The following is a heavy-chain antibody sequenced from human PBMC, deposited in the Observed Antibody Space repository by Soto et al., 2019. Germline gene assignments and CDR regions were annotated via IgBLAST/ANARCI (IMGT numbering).Heavy chain of an antibody. CDR2: IDHNGHT. J-gene: IGHJ4*02. CDR1: GGSFSGYC. Sequence: QVQLQQWGAGLLKPSETLSLTCAVYGGSFSGYCWSWIRQPPGKGREWIGEIDHNGHTNYNPSLKSRVTIPLDKSKNQFALRLSSMTAADTAIYSCAPYGSGIYYISRDQYWGQGTLVTVSS. D-gene: IGHD3-10*01. V-gene: IGHV4-34*01. CDR3: APYGSGIYYISRDQY.